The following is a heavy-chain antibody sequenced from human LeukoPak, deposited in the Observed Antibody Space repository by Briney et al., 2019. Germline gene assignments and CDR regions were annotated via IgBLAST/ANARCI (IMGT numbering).Heavy chain of an antibody. D-gene: IGHD4-23*01. V-gene: IGHV5-51*01. J-gene: IGHJ6*03. CDR1: GSSFTSYW. CDR2: IYPGDSDT. CDR3: ARQGGNSFCYYYMDV. Sequence: GESQKISCKGSGSSFTSYWIGWGRQMPGKGLEWMGIIYPGDSDTRYSPSFQGQVTISADKSISTAYLQWSSLKASDTAMYYCARQGGNSFCYYYMDVWGEGTTVTVSS.